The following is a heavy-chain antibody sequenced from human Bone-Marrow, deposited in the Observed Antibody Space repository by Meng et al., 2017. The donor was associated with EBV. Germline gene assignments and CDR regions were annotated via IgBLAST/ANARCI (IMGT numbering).Heavy chain of an antibody. V-gene: IGHV3-23*01. D-gene: IGHD2-15*01. CDR3: AKSRGWDLLAWLDS. J-gene: IGHJ5*01. Sequence: EVQLLDSGGALVQPGGSLRLSYTVSGFSFNTYGVAWVRQAPGKGPEWVAGIGGSGGIINYADSVKGRFTISTDKSKNTLFLQMNSLRVEDTAIYYCAKSRGWDLLAWLDSWGHGTLVTVSS. CDR1: GFSFNTYG. CDR2: IGGSGGII.